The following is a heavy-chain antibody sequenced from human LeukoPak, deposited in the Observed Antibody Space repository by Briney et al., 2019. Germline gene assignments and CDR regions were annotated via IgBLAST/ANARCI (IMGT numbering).Heavy chain of an antibody. CDR2: IYYSGSI. CDR3: ATPRGASNWFDP. D-gene: IGHD3-10*01. V-gene: IGHV4-39*01. Sequence: SETLSLTCTVSGGSISKSSKYWGWIRQPPGKGLEWIGNIYYSGSIYYNPSLQSRVAIFVDTSNTQFSLTLSSVTAADTAVYSCATPRGASNWFDPWGQGALVTVSS. J-gene: IGHJ5*02. CDR1: GGSISKSSKY.